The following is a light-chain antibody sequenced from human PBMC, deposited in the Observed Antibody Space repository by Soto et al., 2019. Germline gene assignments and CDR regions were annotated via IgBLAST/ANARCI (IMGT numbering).Light chain of an antibody. CDR2: GAS. CDR1: QSVSSN. J-gene: IGKJ1*01. V-gene: IGKV3D-15*01. Sequence: EIVMTQSPATLSVSPGERATLSCRASQSVSSNLAWYQQKPGQAPRLLIYGASTMATGTPARFRGSGSGTEFTLTISRLEPEDFATYYCQQYDSYSSGPFGQGTKVDIK. CDR3: QQYDSYSSGP.